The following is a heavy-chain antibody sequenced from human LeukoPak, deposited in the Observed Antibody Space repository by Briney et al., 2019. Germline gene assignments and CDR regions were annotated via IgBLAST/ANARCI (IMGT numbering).Heavy chain of an antibody. CDR1: GYTLTELS. J-gene: IGHJ4*02. CDR3: ATEGYGDYALDYFDY. D-gene: IGHD4-17*01. CDR2: FDPEDGET. Sequence: ASVKVSCKVSGYTLTELSMHWVRQAPGKGLEWMGGFDPEDGETIYAQKFQGRVTMTEDTSTDTAYMELSSLRSEDTAVYYCATEGYGDYALDYFDYWGQGTLVTVSS. V-gene: IGHV1-24*01.